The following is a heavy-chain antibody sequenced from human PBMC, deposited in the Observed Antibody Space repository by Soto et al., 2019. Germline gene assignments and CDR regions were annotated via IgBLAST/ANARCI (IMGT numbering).Heavy chain of an antibody. D-gene: IGHD3-9*01. V-gene: IGHV3-73*01. CDR3: TSAVLRYFDTGYFDY. Sequence: EVQLVESGGGLVQPGGSLKLSCAASGFTFSGSAMHWVRQASGKGLEWVGRIRSKANSYATAYAASGKGRFTISRDDSKSTAYLQMNSLKTEDTAVYYCTSAVLRYFDTGYFDYWGQGTLVTVSS. CDR2: IRSKANSYAT. J-gene: IGHJ4*02. CDR1: GFTFSGSA.